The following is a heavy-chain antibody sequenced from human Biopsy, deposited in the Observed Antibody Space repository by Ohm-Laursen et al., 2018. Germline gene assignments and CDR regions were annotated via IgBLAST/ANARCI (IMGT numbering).Heavy chain of an antibody. CDR3: ATTRSFDN. CDR2: ISSSGRTM. V-gene: IGHV3-11*01. Sequence: GSLRLSCAASGFTVYNNYMTWVRQAPGKGLEWVSYISSSGRTMYYADSVKGRFTISRDSANKSLYLQMNSLRAEDTAVYYCATTRSFDNWGQGTLVTVSS. CDR1: GFTVYNNY. J-gene: IGHJ4*02. D-gene: IGHD5-24*01.